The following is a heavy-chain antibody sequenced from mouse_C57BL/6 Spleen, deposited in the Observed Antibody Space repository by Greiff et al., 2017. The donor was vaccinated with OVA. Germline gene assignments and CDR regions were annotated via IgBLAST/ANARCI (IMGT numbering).Heavy chain of an antibody. J-gene: IGHJ1*03. V-gene: IGHV1-55*01. CDR2: IYPGSGST. D-gene: IGHD2-1*01. CDR3: ARDDGNYWYIDV. CDR1: GYTFTSYW. Sequence: VQLQQPGAELVKPGASVKMSCKASGYTFTSYWITWVKQRPGQGLEWIGDIYPGSGSTNYNEKFKSKATLTVDTSSSTAYMQLSSLTSEDSAVYYCARDDGNYWYIDVWGTGTTVTVSS.